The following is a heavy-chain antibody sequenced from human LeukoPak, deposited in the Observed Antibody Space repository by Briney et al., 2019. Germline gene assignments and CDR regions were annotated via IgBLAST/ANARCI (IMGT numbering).Heavy chain of an antibody. CDR2: INHSGST. D-gene: IGHD6-19*01. V-gene: IGHV4-34*01. CDR3: AHSSGWYQNWFDP. J-gene: IGHJ5*02. Sequence: SETLSLTCAVYGGSFSGYYWSWIRQPPGKGLEWIGEINHSGSTNYNPSLMSRVTISVDTSKNQFSLKLSSVTAADTAVYYCAHSSGWYQNWFDPWGQGTLVTVSS. CDR1: GGSFSGYY.